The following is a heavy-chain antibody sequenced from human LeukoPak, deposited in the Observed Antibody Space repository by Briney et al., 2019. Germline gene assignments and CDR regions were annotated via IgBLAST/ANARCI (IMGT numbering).Heavy chain of an antibody. CDR1: GYTFTGYY. CDR2: INPNSGGT. CDR3: ARVPYAVPIEFDY. V-gene: IGHV1-2*02. Sequence: GASVKVPCKASGYTFTGYYMHWVRQAPGQGLEWMGWINPNSGGTNYAQKFQGRVTMTRDTSISTAYMELSRLRSDDTAVYYCARVPYAVPIEFDYWGQGTLVTVSS. J-gene: IGHJ4*02. D-gene: IGHD2-2*01.